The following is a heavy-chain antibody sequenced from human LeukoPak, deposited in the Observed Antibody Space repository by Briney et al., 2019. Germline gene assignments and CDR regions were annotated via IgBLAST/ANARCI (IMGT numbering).Heavy chain of an antibody. CDR3: ARNPLAWGT. J-gene: IGHJ4*02. Sequence: GGSLRLSCAASGFTFDGYGMSWVRQAPGKGLEWVSYISSSSSTIYYADSVKGRFTISRDNAKNSLYLQMNSLRAEDTAVYYCARNPLAWGTWGQGTLVTVSS. V-gene: IGHV3-48*01. D-gene: IGHD7-27*01. CDR2: ISSSSSTI. CDR1: GFTFDGYG.